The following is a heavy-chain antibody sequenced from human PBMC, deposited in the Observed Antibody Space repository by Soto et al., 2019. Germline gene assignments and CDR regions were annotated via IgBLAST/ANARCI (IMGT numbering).Heavy chain of an antibody. CDR2: IYYTGST. J-gene: IGHJ4*02. Sequence: QVHLQESGPGLVKPSETLSLTCTVSGGSINNHYWIWIRQPPGKGLEWIGYIYYTGSTNYNPSLKSRVTMSVDTSKNQFSLNLTSLTAADTALYYCARANWYSEYWGQGTLVTVSS. D-gene: IGHD7-27*01. V-gene: IGHV4-59*11. CDR3: ARANWYSEY. CDR1: GGSINNHY.